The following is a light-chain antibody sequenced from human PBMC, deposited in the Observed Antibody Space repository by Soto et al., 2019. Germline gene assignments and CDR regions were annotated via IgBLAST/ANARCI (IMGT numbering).Light chain of an antibody. Sequence: MTQSPATLSVSPGERATLSCRASQSVSGNLAWYQQIPGKVPKLLISAASTLQSGVPSRFSGSGSGTDFTLTITSLQPEDVATYYCQKYSSVITFGQGTRLEIK. CDR3: QKYSSVIT. V-gene: IGKV1-27*01. CDR2: AAS. J-gene: IGKJ5*01. CDR1: QSVSGN.